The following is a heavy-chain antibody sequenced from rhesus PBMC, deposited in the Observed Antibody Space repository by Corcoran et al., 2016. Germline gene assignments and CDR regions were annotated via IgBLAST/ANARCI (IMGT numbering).Heavy chain of an antibody. CDR1: GYSFTSYW. J-gene: IGHJ4*01. CDR3: ARIYLAHFDY. Sequence: EVQLVQSGAEVNRPGESLKISCKTSGYSFTSYWISWVRQMPGKDLGWMGVIDPSNSYTGYTPSFQGQVTISADKSISTTYLQWSSLKASDSATYYCARIYLAHFDYWGQGVLVTVSS. D-gene: IGHD2-27*01. CDR2: IDPSNSYT. V-gene: IGHV5-2*01.